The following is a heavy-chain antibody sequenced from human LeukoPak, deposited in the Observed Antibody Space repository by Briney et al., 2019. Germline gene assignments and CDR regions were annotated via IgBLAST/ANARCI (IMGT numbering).Heavy chain of an antibody. V-gene: IGHV4-4*07. J-gene: IGHJ5*02. Sequence: SETPSLTCTVSGGSIHSYWSWIRQPAGKGLEWIGRISGSGTITYNPALQSRLTISIDTSKNQFSLKLMSVTAADTAVYYCARDSGTTGEVKFDPWGQGTLVTVSS. CDR2: ISGSGTI. CDR1: GGSIHSY. D-gene: IGHD3-10*01. CDR3: ARDSGTTGEVKFDP.